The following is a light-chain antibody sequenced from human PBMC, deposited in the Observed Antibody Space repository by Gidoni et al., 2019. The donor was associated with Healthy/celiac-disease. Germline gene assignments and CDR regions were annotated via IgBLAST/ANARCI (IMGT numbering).Light chain of an antibody. CDR2: GAS. J-gene: IGKJ1*01. V-gene: IGKV3-20*01. CDR3: QQYGSSSWT. Sequence: EIVLTQSPGTLSLSPGERDTLSCRASQSVSSSYLAWYQQKPGQAPRLLIYGASRRATGIPDRFSGSGSGTDFTLTISRLEPEDFAVYYCQQYGSSSWTFGQGTKVEIK. CDR1: QSVSSSY.